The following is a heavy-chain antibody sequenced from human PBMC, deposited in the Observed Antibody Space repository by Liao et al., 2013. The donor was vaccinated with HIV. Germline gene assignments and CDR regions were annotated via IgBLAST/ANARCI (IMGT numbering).Heavy chain of an antibody. CDR3: AVRQVSGGVIDY. V-gene: IGHV4-4*07. J-gene: IGHJ4*02. CDR2: IYTSGST. Sequence: QVQLQESGPGLVKPSETLSLTCTVSGGSISSYYWSWIRQPAGKGLEWIGRIYTSGSTNYNPSLKSRLTLSVDTSKNQFSLKLNSVTAADTAVYYCAVRQVSGGVIDYWGQGTLVTVSS. D-gene: IGHD1-26*01. CDR1: GGSISSYY.